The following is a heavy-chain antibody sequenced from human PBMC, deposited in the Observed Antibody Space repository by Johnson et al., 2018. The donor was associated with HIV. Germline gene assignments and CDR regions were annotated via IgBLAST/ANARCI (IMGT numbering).Heavy chain of an antibody. Sequence: QVQLVESGGGLVKPGGSLRLSCAASGFSVSDSYMSWVRQAPGKGLEWISYISSSGTTIYYADSVKGRFTISRDNSKNTLYLQMKSLRAEDTAVYYCASSFYQQLRAFDIWGQGTMVTVSS. CDR1: GFSVSDSY. CDR3: ASSFYQQLRAFDI. J-gene: IGHJ3*02. CDR2: ISSSGTTI. V-gene: IGHV3-11*01. D-gene: IGHD6-13*01.